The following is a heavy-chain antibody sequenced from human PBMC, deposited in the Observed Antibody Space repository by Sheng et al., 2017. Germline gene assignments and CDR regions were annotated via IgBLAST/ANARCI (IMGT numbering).Heavy chain of an antibody. D-gene: IGHD2-2*01. CDR2: IIPIFGTA. V-gene: IGHV1-69*05. Sequence: QVQLVQSGAEVKKPGSSVKVSCKASGGTFSSYAISWVRQAPGQGLEWMGGIIPIFGTANYAQKFQGRVTITTDESTSTAYMELSSLRSEDTAVYYCARVRDIVVVPADDAFDIWGQGTMVTVSS. J-gene: IGHJ3*02. CDR3: ARVRDIVVVPADDAFDI. CDR1: GGTFSSYA.